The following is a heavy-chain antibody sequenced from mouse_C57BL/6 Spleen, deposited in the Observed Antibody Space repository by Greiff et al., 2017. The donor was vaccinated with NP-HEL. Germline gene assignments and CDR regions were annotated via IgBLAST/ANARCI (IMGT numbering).Heavy chain of an antibody. D-gene: IGHD2-3*01. J-gene: IGHJ2*01. CDR3: ARYTGYYAPYYVDY. Sequence: QVQLQQSGPELVKPGASVKISCKASGYAFSSSWMNWVKQRPGKGLEWIGRIYPGDGDTNYNGKFKGKATLTADKSSSTAYMQLSSLTSEDSAVYFCARYTGYYAPYYVDYWGKGTTLTVSS. CDR2: IYPGDGDT. CDR1: GYAFSSSW. V-gene: IGHV1-82*01.